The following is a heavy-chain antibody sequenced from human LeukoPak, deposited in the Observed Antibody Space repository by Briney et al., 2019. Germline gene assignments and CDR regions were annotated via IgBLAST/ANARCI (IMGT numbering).Heavy chain of an antibody. Sequence: SETLSLTCAVYGGSFSGYYWSWIRQPPGKWLEWIGEINHSGSTNYNPSLKSRVTISVDTSKNQFSLKLSSVTAADTAVYYCARGSSWYFFDYWGQGTLVTVSS. J-gene: IGHJ4*02. CDR3: ARGSSWYFFDY. CDR1: GGSFSGYY. V-gene: IGHV4-34*01. D-gene: IGHD6-13*01. CDR2: INHSGST.